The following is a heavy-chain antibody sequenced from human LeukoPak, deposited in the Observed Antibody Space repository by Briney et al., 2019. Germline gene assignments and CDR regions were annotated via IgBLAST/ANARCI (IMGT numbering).Heavy chain of an antibody. D-gene: IGHD1-26*01. CDR3: ARAVGGPELLYNWFDP. J-gene: IGHJ5*02. CDR2: INYSGST. CDR1: GGSISSSSYY. Sequence: SETLSLTCSVSGGSISSSSYYWGWIRQPPGKGLEWIGSINYSGSTYYKPSLKSRVTISVDTSKNQFSLNLSSVTAADTAVYYCARAVGGPELLYNWFDPWGQGTLVTVSS. V-gene: IGHV4-39*01.